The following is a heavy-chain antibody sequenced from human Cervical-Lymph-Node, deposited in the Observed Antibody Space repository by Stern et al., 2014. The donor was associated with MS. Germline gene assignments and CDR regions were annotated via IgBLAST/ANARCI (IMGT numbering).Heavy chain of an antibody. Sequence: MQLVESGAEVKKPGASVMVSCKAFGYTFTNYYIHWVRQAPGQGLEWMGIINPNGGGTDYVQKFQGRLTMTRDTSTSTVYMELSSLTSEDTAVYYCARDQGTMDWFDPWGQGTLVTVSS. CDR1: GYTFTNYY. CDR3: ARDQGTMDWFDP. D-gene: IGHD3-10*01. J-gene: IGHJ5*02. V-gene: IGHV1-46*01. CDR2: INPNGGGT.